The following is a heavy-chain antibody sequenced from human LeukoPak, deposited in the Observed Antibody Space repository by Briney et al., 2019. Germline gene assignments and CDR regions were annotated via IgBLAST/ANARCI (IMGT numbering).Heavy chain of an antibody. CDR2: ISNSGSLI. Sequence: GGSLRLSCAASGFTFSDYYMSWIRQAPGKGLEWLSYISNSGSLIYYADSVKGRFTISRDNAKNSLYLQMNSLRAEDTAVYYCARVTAPTTPAFDIWGQGTMVTVS. V-gene: IGHV3-11*04. D-gene: IGHD1-14*01. CDR3: ARVTAPTTPAFDI. J-gene: IGHJ3*02. CDR1: GFTFSDYY.